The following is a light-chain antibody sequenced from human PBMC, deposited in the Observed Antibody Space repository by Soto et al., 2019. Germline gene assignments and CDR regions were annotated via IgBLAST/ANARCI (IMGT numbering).Light chain of an antibody. CDR1: QTISSW. CDR2: KAS. J-gene: IGKJ5*01. CDR3: QQANSFPEGT. Sequence: DIHMTQSPSTLSGSVGYRFTITCGAGQTISSWLAWYQQKPVKAPKLLXYKASTLKSGVPSSFSGSGSGTDFTLTISSLQHEDFATYYCQQANSFPEGTFGQGTRLEIK. V-gene: IGKV1-5*03.